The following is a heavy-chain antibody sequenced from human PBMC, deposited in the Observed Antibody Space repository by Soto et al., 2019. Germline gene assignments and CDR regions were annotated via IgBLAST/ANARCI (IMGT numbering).Heavy chain of an antibody. V-gene: IGHV1-18*01. J-gene: IGHJ6*02. CDR3: ARERYYDILTGYQNYYYYGMDV. CDR1: GYTFTSYG. CDR2: ISAYNGNT. D-gene: IGHD3-9*01. Sequence: ASVKVSCKASGYTFTSYGISWVRQAPGQGLEWTGWISAYNGNTNYAQKLQGRVTMTTDTSTSTAYMELRSLRSDETAVYYCARERYYDILTGYQNYYYYGMDVWGQGTTVTVSS.